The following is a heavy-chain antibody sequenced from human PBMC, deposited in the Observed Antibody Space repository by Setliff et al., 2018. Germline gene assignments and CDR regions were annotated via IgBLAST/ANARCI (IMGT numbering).Heavy chain of an antibody. CDR1: GGSFSGYY. D-gene: IGHD6-19*01. Sequence: CAVYGGSFSGYYWSWIRQPPGKGLEWIGEINHSGSTNYNPSLKSRVTISVDTSKNQFSLKLSSVTAADTAVYYCARGYGYSSGWYRVYFDYWGQGTLVTVSS. CDR2: INHSGST. J-gene: IGHJ4*02. CDR3: ARGYGYSSGWYRVYFDY. V-gene: IGHV4-34*01.